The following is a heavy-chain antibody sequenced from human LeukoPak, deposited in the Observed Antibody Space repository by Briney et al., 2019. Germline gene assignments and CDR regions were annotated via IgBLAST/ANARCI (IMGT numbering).Heavy chain of an antibody. J-gene: IGHJ2*01. D-gene: IGHD3-9*01. CDR2: IYTSGTT. V-gene: IGHV4-61*02. CDR1: GGSISSGSYY. CDR3: ARQYSDILTGYHRGELYWYFDL. Sequence: SETLSLTCNVSGGSISSGSYYWSWIRQPAGKGLEWIGRIYTSGTTNYNPSLKSRATISLDTSKNQFSLKLSSVTAADTAVYYCARQYSDILTGYHRGELYWYFDLWGRGTLVTVSS.